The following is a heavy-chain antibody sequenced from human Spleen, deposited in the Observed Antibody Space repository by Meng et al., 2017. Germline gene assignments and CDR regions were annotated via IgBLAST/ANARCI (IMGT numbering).Heavy chain of an antibody. V-gene: IGHV3-66*01. D-gene: IGHD3-10*02. J-gene: IGHJ4*02. Sequence: EVQLVESGGGLVQHGGSLTRSCAASGFNVSSNYMSWVRQAPGKGREWVSIIYSGGSTYYTDSVKGRFTISRDNSKNTLYLQMNSLRAEDTAVYYCARDRPNVHYFDFWGQGTLVTVSS. CDR3: ARDRPNVHYFDF. CDR1: GFNVSSNY. CDR2: IYSGGST.